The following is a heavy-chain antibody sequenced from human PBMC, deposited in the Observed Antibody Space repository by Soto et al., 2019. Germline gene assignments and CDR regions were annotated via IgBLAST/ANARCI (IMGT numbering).Heavy chain of an antibody. CDR1: GFTFSSYA. CDR2: ISGSGDYT. D-gene: IGHD3-10*01. J-gene: IGHJ4*02. CDR3: AKDFGSGSSLPQEYFDY. Sequence: GGSLSLSCAASGFTFSSYAMSWVRQAPGKGLEWVSGISGSGDYTYNPTSVKGRFTITRDNSKNTLYLQMNSLRAEDTAVYYCAKDFGSGSSLPQEYFDYWGQGTLVTVSS. V-gene: IGHV3-23*01.